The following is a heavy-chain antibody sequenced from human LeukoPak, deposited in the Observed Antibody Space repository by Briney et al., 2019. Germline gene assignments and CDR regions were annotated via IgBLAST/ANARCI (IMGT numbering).Heavy chain of an antibody. CDR1: GGTFSSYA. CDR3: ARGGATVTTFEEERYYYYYMDV. CDR2: IIPIFGTA. J-gene: IGHJ6*03. D-gene: IGHD4-17*01. Sequence: GASVKVSCKASGGTFSSYAISWVRQAPGQGLEWVGGIIPIFGTANYAQKFQGRVTITADKSTSTAYMELSSLRSEDTAVYYCARGGATVTTFEEERYYYYYMDVWGKGTTVTVSS. V-gene: IGHV1-69*06.